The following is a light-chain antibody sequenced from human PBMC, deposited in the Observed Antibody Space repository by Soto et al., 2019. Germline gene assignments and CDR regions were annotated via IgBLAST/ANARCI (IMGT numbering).Light chain of an antibody. CDR3: SSYTSSTTYV. Sequence: QSALAQPASVSGSPGQSITISCTGTSSDVGAYRYVSWYQQHPGKAPKLIIYDVSDRPSGISNHFSGSKSDNTASLTISGLQAEDEAEYYCSSYTSSTTYVFGTGTKVTV. CDR1: SSDVGAYRY. J-gene: IGLJ1*01. V-gene: IGLV2-14*01. CDR2: DVS.